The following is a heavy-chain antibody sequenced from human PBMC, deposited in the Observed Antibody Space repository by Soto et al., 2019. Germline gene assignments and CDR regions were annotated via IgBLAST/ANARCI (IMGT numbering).Heavy chain of an antibody. D-gene: IGHD2-15*01. J-gene: IGHJ4*02. V-gene: IGHV4-34*02. Sequence: QVQLQQWGAGVFKPSETLSLTCTVYGGSFNDYYWTWIRQPPGKGLEWIGEINHRGSTKYNPSLKSRVTISVDTSKNQFSLRLSSVTAADTAVYYCARGNQDKVVVVGATPPFDSWGQGTLVTVSS. CDR3: ARGNQDKVVVVGATPPFDS. CDR2: INHRGST. CDR1: GGSFNDYY.